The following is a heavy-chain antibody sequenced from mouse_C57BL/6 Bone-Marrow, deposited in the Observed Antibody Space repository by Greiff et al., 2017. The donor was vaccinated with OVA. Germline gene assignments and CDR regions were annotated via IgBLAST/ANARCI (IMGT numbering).Heavy chain of an antibody. J-gene: IGHJ4*01. CDR3: ARTPGAMDY. CDR2: IYPRRGNT. V-gene: IGHV1-81*01. Sequence: VKLMESGAELARPGASVKLSCKASGYTFTSYGISWVKQRTGQGLEWIGEIYPRRGNTYYNEKFKGKATLTADKSSSTAYMELRSLTSEDSAVYFCARTPGAMDYWGQGTSVTVSS. CDR1: GYTFTSYG.